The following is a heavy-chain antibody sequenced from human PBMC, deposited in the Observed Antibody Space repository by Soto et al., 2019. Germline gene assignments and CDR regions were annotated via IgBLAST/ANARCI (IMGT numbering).Heavy chain of an antibody. CDR3: AKDWSLEWLLYPAHFDY. J-gene: IGHJ4*02. CDR1: GFTFSSYA. CDR2: ISGSGGST. D-gene: IGHD3-3*01. V-gene: IGHV3-23*01. Sequence: GGSLRLSCAASGFTFSSYAMSWVRQAPGKGLEWVSAISGSGGSTYYADSVKGRFTISRDNSKNTLYLQMNSLRAEDTAVYYCAKDWSLEWLLYPAHFDYWGQGTLVTVSS.